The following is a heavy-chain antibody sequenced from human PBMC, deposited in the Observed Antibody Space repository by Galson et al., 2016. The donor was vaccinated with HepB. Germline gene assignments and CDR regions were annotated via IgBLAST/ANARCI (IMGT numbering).Heavy chain of an antibody. V-gene: IGHV3-23*01. CDR1: GFTFSSHA. D-gene: IGHD3-22*01. Sequence: LRLSCAASGFTFSSHAMAWVRQAPGKGLEWFSGLSASGDSTYYADSVKGRFTISRDNSKNTVFLQMNSLRAEDTALYYCAKAYYYDSDGFYYDFWGPGTQVTVS. CDR3: AKAYYYDSDGFYYDF. CDR2: LSASGDST. J-gene: IGHJ4*02.